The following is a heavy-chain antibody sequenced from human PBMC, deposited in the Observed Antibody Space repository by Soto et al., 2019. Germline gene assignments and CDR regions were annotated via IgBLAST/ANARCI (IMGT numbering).Heavy chain of an antibody. CDR1: GFTFSSYA. CDR2: ISYDGSNK. Sequence: QVQLVESGGGVVQPGRSLRLSCAASGFTFSSYAMHWVRQAPGKGLEWVAVISYDGSNKYYADSVKGRFTISRDNSKNTLYLQMNSLRAEDTAVYYCARDPGFAELSNYYYYGMDVWGQGTTVTVSS. D-gene: IGHD3-10*01. J-gene: IGHJ6*02. V-gene: IGHV3-30-3*01. CDR3: ARDPGFAELSNYYYYGMDV.